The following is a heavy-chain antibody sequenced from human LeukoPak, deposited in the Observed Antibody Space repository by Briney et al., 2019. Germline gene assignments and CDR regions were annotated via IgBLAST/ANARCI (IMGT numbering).Heavy chain of an antibody. CDR2: IWYDGSNK. D-gene: IGHD6-13*01. V-gene: IGHV3-33*01. J-gene: IGHJ4*02. CDR1: GFTFSSYG. CDR3: AREAPIAAAGTGFDY. Sequence: GGSLRLSCAASGFTFSSYGMHWVRQAPGKGLEWVAVIWYDGSNKYYADSVKGRFTISRDNSKNTLYLQMNSLRAEDTAVYYCAREAPIAAAGTGFDYWGQGTLVTVSS.